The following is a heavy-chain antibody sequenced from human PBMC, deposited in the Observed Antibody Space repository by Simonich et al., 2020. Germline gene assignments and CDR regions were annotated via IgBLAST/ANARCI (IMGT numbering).Heavy chain of an antibody. V-gene: IGHV4-38-2*01. J-gene: IGHJ6*02. CDR3: ARVGYSNYYYYGMDV. D-gene: IGHD6-13*01. Sequence: QVQLQESGPGLVKPSETVSLTCAVSGYSISSGYYWGWIRQPPGKGLEWIGSIYHCGSTYYNPSLKSRVTISVDTSKNQFSLKLSSVTAADTAVYYCARVGYSNYYYYGMDVWGQGTTVTVSS. CDR1: GYSISSGYY. CDR2: IYHCGST.